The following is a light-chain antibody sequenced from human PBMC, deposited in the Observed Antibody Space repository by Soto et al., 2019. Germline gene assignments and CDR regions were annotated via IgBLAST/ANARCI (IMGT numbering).Light chain of an antibody. CDR1: SSDVGDYNY. V-gene: IGLV2-8*01. CDR2: EVS. CDR3: SSYAVSNIGV. Sequence: QSALTQPPSASGSPGQSVTISCTGTSSDVGDYNYVSWYQQHPGKAPKLMIYEVSKRPSGVPDRFSGSKSGNTASLTVSGLQAEDEADYYCSSYAVSNIGVFGTGTKLTVL. J-gene: IGLJ1*01.